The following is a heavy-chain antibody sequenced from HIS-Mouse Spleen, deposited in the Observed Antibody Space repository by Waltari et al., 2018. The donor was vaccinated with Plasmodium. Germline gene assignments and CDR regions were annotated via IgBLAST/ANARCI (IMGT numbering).Heavy chain of an antibody. Sequence: QVQLQQWGAGLWKPSETLSLTCAVYGGSFSGYYWSWIRQPPGKGLEWIGEINHSGSTNYNPSLKSRVTISVDTSKNQFSLKLSSVTAADTAVYYCASSGSGSYYYWGQGTLVTVSS. J-gene: IGHJ4*02. CDR1: GGSFSGYY. D-gene: IGHD3-10*01. CDR3: ASSGSGSYYY. V-gene: IGHV4-34*01. CDR2: INHSGST.